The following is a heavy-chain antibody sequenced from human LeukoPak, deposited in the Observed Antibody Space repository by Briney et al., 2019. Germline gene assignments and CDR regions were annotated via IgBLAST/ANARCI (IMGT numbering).Heavy chain of an antibody. CDR2: KSDGST. V-gene: IGHV3-74*01. J-gene: IGHJ1*01. CDR3: ARAPSEIGGYYPEYFRH. D-gene: IGHD3-22*01. Sequence: GGPPRLSCAASGFTFSTYWMHWVRQAPGKGLVWVSRKSDGSTNYADSVKGRFTIPRDNAKNTVSLQMNSLRPEDTGVYYCARAPSEIGGYYPEYFRHWGQGTLVTVSS. CDR1: GFTFSTYW.